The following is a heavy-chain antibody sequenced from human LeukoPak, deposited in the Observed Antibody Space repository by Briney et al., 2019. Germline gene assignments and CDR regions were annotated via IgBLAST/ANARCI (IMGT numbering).Heavy chain of an antibody. Sequence: ASVKVSCKASGGTFSSYAISWVRQAPGQGLEWMGGIIPIFGTANYAQKFQGRVTITADESTSTAYKELSSLRSEDTAVYYCARERANYYYGMDVWGQGTTVTVSS. CDR2: IIPIFGTA. J-gene: IGHJ6*02. CDR1: GGTFSSYA. CDR3: ARERANYYYGMDV. V-gene: IGHV1-69*13.